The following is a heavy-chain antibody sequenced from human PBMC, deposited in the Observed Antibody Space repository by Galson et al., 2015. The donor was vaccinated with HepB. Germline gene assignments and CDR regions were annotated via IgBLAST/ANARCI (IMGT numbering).Heavy chain of an antibody. V-gene: IGHV1-3*01. CDR3: ARVQEKPWYSSGWYYFDY. D-gene: IGHD6-19*01. Sequence: SVKVSCKASGYTFTSYAMHWVRQAPGQRLEWMGWINAGNGNTKYSQKFQGRVTITRDTSASTAYMELSSLRSEDTAVYYCARVQEKPWYSSGWYYFDYWGQGTLVTVSS. CDR1: GYTFTSYA. J-gene: IGHJ4*02. CDR2: INAGNGNT.